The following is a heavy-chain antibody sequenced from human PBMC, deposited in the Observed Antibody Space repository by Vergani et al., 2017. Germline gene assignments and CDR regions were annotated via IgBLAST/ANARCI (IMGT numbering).Heavy chain of an antibody. CDR1: GFTVSSNY. CDR2: IYSGGST. D-gene: IGHD3-16*02. Sequence: EVQLVETGGGLIQPGGSLRLSCAASGFTVSSNYMSWVRQAPGKGLEWVSVIYSGGSTYYADSVKGRFTISRDNSKNTLYLQMNSLRAEDTAVYYCAKVLYDYVWGSYRYPPDYWGQGTLVTVSS. J-gene: IGHJ4*02. V-gene: IGHV3-53*02. CDR3: AKVLYDYVWGSYRYPPDY.